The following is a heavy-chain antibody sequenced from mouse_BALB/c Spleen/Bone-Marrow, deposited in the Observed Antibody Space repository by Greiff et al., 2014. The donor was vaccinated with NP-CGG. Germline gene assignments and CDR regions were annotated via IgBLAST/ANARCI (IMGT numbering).Heavy chain of an antibody. V-gene: IGHV1-4*01. Sequence: QVQLQQSGAELARPGASVKMSCKASGYTFTSYTMHWVKQRPGQGLEWIGFINPSSNYTNYNQKFKDKATLTADKSSSTAYMQLSSLTSEDSAVYYCARVLRWSPDYWGQGTTLTVSS. J-gene: IGHJ2*01. CDR1: GYTFTSYT. CDR3: ARVLRWSPDY. D-gene: IGHD2-3*01. CDR2: INPSSNYT.